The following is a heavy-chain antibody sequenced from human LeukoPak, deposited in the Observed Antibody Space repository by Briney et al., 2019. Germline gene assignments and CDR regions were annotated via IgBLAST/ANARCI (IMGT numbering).Heavy chain of an antibody. J-gene: IGHJ3*02. CDR2: IYYSGST. CDR1: GGSISSGGYY. D-gene: IGHD5-18*01. Sequence: NPSETLSLTCTVSGGSISSGGYYWSWIRQHPGKGLEWIGYIYYSGSTYYNPSLKSRVTISVDTSKNQFSLKLSSVTAADTAVYYCARDEPHSYEGAFDIWGQGTMVTVSS. CDR3: ARDEPHSYEGAFDI. V-gene: IGHV4-31*03.